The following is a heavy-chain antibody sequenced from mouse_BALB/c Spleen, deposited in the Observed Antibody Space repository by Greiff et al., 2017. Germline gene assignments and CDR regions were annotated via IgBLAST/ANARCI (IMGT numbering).Heavy chain of an antibody. CDR1: GYTFTSYW. V-gene: IGHV1-7*01. D-gene: IGHD4-1*01. CDR2: INPSTGYT. Sequence: QVQLQQSGAELAKPGASVKMSCKASGYTFTSYWMHWVKQRPGQGLEWIGYINPSTGYTEYNQKFKDKATLTADKSSSTAYMQLSSLTSEDSAVYYCARRPPLGNFDYWGQGTTLTVSS. J-gene: IGHJ2*01. CDR3: ARRPPLGNFDY.